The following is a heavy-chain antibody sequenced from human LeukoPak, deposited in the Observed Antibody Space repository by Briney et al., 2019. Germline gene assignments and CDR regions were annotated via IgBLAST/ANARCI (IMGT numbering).Heavy chain of an antibody. CDR2: IYYSGST. Sequence: SETLSLTCTVSGGSISSGDYYWSWIRQPPGKGLEWIGYIYYSGSTCYNPSLKSRVTISVDTSKNQFSLKLSSVTAADTAVYYCATFDYYDSSGQVYWGQGTLVTVSS. CDR1: GGSISSGDYY. V-gene: IGHV4-30-4*01. CDR3: ATFDYYDSSGQVY. D-gene: IGHD3-22*01. J-gene: IGHJ4*02.